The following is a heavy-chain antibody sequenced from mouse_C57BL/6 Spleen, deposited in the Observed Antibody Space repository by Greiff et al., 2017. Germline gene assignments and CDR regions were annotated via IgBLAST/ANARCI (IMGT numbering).Heavy chain of an antibody. CDR2: IRNKANGYTT. J-gene: IGHJ4*01. CDR3: ARVTTGYYYAMDY. Sequence: EVKVVESGGGLVQPGGSLSLSCAASGFTFTDYYMSWVRQPPGKALEWLGFIRNKANGYTTEYSASVKGRFTISRDNSQSSLYLQMNALRAEDSATYYCARVTTGYYYAMDYWGQGTSVTVSS. V-gene: IGHV7-3*01. CDR1: GFTFTDYY. D-gene: IGHD2-2*01.